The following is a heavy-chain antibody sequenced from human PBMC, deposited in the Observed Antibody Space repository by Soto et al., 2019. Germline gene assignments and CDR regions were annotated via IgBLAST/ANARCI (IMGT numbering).Heavy chain of an antibody. Sequence: GGSLRLSCAASGFTFSSYGMHWVRQAPGKGLEWVAVIWYDGSNKYYADSVKGRFTISRDNSKNTLYLQMNSLRAEDTAVYYCARDTSVITMVRGPLDYWGQGTLVTVSS. J-gene: IGHJ4*02. CDR1: GFTFSSYG. CDR3: ARDTSVITMVRGPLDY. V-gene: IGHV3-33*01. D-gene: IGHD3-10*01. CDR2: IWYDGSNK.